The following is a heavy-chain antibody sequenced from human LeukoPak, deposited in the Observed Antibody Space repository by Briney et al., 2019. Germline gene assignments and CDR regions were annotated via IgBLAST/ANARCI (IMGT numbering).Heavy chain of an antibody. CDR1: GYSISSGYC. V-gene: IGHV4-38-2*01. D-gene: IGHD6-6*01. J-gene: IGHJ6*03. Sequence: PSETLSLTCAVSGYSISSGYCWGWIRQPPGKGLEWIGSIYHSGSTYYNPSLKSRVTISVDTSKNQFSLKLSSVTAADTAVYYCARVGYSSSSDYYYYMDVWGKGTTVTVSS. CDR2: IYHSGST. CDR3: ARVGYSSSSDYYYYMDV.